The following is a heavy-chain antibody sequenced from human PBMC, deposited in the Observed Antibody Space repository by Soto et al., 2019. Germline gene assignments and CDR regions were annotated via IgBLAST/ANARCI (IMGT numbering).Heavy chain of an antibody. V-gene: IGHV4-34*01. CDR2: INHSGST. D-gene: IGHD4-17*01. CDR3: ASLQMTTVTNSDY. J-gene: IGHJ4*02. CDR1: GGSFSGYY. Sequence: PSETLSLTCAVYGGSFSGYYWSWIRQPPGKGLEWIGEINHSGSTNYNPSLKSRVTISVDTSKNQFSLKLSSVTAADTAVYYCASLQMTTVTNSDYWGQGTLVTVSS.